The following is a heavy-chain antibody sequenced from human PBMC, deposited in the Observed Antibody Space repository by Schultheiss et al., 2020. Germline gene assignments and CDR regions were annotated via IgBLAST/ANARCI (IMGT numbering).Heavy chain of an antibody. Sequence: GESLKISCAASGFTFSSYAMSWVRQAPGKGLEWVSAISGSGGSTYYADSVKGRFTISRDNSKNTLYLQMNSLRAEDTAVYYCAKVLAVAGTGYYYGMDVWGQGTTVTVSS. V-gene: IGHV3-23*01. CDR3: AKVLAVAGTGYYYGMDV. CDR1: GFTFSSYA. CDR2: ISGSGGST. J-gene: IGHJ6*02. D-gene: IGHD6-19*01.